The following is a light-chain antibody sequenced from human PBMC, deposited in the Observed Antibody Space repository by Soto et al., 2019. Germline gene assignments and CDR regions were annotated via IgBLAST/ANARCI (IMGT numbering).Light chain of an antibody. Sequence: EIVLTQSPATLSLSPGERATLSCRASQSVSTSLAWYQQRPGQAPRLLIYDASRRATGIPARFSGSGSGTDFTLTITSLEPGDFAVYYCQQCTIWPRVYTFGQGTKVEMK. V-gene: IGKV3-11*01. CDR2: DAS. CDR1: QSVSTS. J-gene: IGKJ2*01. CDR3: QQCTIWPRVYT.